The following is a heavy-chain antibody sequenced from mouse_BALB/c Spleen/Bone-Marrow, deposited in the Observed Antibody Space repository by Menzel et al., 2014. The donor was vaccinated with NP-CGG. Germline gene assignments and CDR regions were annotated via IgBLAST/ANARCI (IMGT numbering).Heavy chain of an antibody. J-gene: IGHJ3*01. CDR2: IHYSGST. CDR3: ARTGTWCAY. V-gene: IGHV3-1*02. D-gene: IGHD4-1*01. CDR1: GYSITSGYS. Sequence: EVKLVESGPDLVKPSQSLSLTCTVTGYSITSGYSWHWIRQFPGNKLEWMGYIHYSGSTNYNPSLKSRISITRDTSKNHFSLHLNTVTTENTPPYYCARTGTWCAYWGDGTLVTVSA.